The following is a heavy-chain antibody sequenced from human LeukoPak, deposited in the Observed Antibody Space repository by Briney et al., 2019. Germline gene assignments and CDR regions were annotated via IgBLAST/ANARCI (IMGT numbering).Heavy chain of an antibody. CDR1: GDTLTELS. V-gene: IGHV1-24*01. CDR3: ATGGPWDLLSY. Sequence: ASVKGPCKISGDTLTELSTHWVRQAPGNGLEWMGGSDPEDGEAVYAPRFQGRVTLTEDTSAGTAYLELTSLTSEDTAIYYCATGGPWDLLSYWGQGTLVTVSS. J-gene: IGHJ4*02. CDR2: SDPEDGEA. D-gene: IGHD1-26*01.